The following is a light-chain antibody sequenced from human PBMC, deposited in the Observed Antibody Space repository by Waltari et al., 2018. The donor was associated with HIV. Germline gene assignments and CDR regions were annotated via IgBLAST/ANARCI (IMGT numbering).Light chain of an antibody. J-gene: IGLJ2*01. V-gene: IGLV2-14*03. CDR3: SSYTSSSTV. CDR1: SSDVGGYNY. Sequence: QSALTQPASVSGSPGQSITIPCTGTSSDVGGYNYVSWYQQHPGKAPKLMIYDVSNRPSGVSNRFSGSKSGNTASLTISGLQAEDEADYYCSSYTSSSTVFGGGTKLTVI. CDR2: DVS.